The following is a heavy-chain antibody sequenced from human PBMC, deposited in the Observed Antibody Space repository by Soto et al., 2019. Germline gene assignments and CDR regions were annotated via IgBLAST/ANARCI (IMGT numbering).Heavy chain of an antibody. D-gene: IGHD3-3*02. CDR1: GGTFSTSA. J-gene: IGHJ6*02. V-gene: IGHV1-69*12. CDR3: ARDKDRQQLGGNYYYILDV. Sequence: QLPLMQSGAEVKKPGSSVKVSCKASGGTFSTSAISWVRQAPGEGLEWVGGIMPVFATPDYAQKFQGRVTISADESTTTAYLELTSLTTDDTAVYYCARDKDRQQLGGNYYYILDVWGQGTAITVSS. CDR2: IMPVFATP.